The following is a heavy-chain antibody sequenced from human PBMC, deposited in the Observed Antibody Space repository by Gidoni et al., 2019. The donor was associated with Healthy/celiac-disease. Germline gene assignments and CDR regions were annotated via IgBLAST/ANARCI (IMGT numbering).Heavy chain of an antibody. CDR1: GFTFSSYG. J-gene: IGHJ6*02. Sequence: QVQLVESGGGVVQPGRSLRLSCAASGFTFSSYGMHWVRQAPGKGLEWVAVISYDGSNKYYADSVKGRFTISRDNSKNTLYLQMNSLRAEDTAVYYCAKDVHDYGDYSYYYYGMDVWGQGTTVTVSS. D-gene: IGHD4-17*01. CDR3: AKDVHDYGDYSYYYYGMDV. V-gene: IGHV3-30*18. CDR2: ISYDGSNK.